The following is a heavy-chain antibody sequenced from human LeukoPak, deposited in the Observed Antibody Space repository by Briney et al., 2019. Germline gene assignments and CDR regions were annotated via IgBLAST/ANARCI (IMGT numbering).Heavy chain of an antibody. J-gene: IGHJ4*02. CDR1: GGSISSGSYY. CDR2: IYTSGST. V-gene: IGHV4-61*02. D-gene: IGHD6-19*01. CDR3: ARHEAGIAVAGIL. Sequence: PSETLSLTCTVSGGSISSGSYYWSWIRQPAGKGLEWIGRIYTSGSTNYNPSLKSRVTISVDTSKNQFSLKLSSVTAADTAVYYCARHEAGIAVAGILWGQGTLVTVSS.